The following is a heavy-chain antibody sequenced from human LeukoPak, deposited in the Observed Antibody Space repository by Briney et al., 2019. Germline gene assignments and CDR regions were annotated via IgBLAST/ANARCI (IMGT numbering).Heavy chain of an antibody. J-gene: IGHJ5*02. Sequence: GRSLRLSCAASGFTFSSYGMHWVRQAPGKGLEWVANIKQDGSEKYYVDSVKGRFTISRDNAKNSLYLQMNSLRAEDTAVYYCARIRVVVPAAIRWFDPWGQGTLVTVSS. CDR3: ARIRVVVPAAIRWFDP. CDR1: GFTFSSYG. V-gene: IGHV3-7*01. D-gene: IGHD2-2*02. CDR2: IKQDGSEK.